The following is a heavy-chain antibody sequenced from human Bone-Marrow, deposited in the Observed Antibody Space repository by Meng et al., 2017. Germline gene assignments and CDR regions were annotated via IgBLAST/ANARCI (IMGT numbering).Heavy chain of an antibody. CDR3: ARHPAPYNSGSAFDI. J-gene: IGHJ3*02. D-gene: IGHD6-19*01. CDR2: IYYSGST. V-gene: IGHV4-59*08. CDR1: GGSISTYY. Sequence: QVQLQEAGPGRVKPSETLSLTGTVSGGSISTYYYNWSRQPPGKELEWIGYIYYSGSTNYNPSLKSRVTISVDTSKNQFSLKLSSVTAADTAIYYCARHPAPYNSGSAFDIWGQGTMVTVSS.